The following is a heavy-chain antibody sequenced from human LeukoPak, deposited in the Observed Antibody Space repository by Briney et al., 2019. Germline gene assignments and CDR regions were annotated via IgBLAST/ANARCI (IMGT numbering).Heavy chain of an antibody. D-gene: IGHD3-10*01. CDR3: ARVSPYYYGSGSYYNADY. CDR2: IYTSGST. CDR1: GGSISSYY. Sequence: SETLSLTCTVSGGSISSYYWSWIRQPAGKGLEWIGRIYTSGSTNYNPSLKSRVTISVDTSKNQFSLKLSSVTAADTAVYYCARVSPYYYGSGSYYNADYWGQGTLVTVSS. V-gene: IGHV4-4*07. J-gene: IGHJ4*02.